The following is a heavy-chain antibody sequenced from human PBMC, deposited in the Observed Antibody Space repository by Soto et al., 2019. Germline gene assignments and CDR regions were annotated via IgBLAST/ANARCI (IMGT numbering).Heavy chain of an antibody. Sequence: SETLSLTCTVSGGSISSGDYYWSWIRQPPGKGLEWIGYIYYSGSTYYNPSLKSRVTISVDTSKNQFSLKLSSVTAADTAVYYCASGDYYHYGMDVWGQGTTVTVSS. V-gene: IGHV4-30-4*01. CDR1: GGSISSGDYY. D-gene: IGHD3-10*01. CDR2: IYYSGST. CDR3: ASGDYYHYGMDV. J-gene: IGHJ6*02.